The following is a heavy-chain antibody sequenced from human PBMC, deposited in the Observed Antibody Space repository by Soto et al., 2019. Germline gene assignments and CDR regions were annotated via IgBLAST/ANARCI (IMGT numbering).Heavy chain of an antibody. CDR3: AREPTTRVTARPLDY. J-gene: IGHJ4*02. CDR2: ISYDGSNK. D-gene: IGHD4-17*01. Sequence: QVQLVESGGGVVQPGRSLRLSCAASGFPFSSYPMHWVRQAPGKGLEWVAIISYDGSNKYSADSVKGRFTISRDNAKNTLYLQMNSLTPEDTAVYYCAREPTTRVTARPLDYWGQGTLVTVSA. CDR1: GFPFSSYP. V-gene: IGHV3-30-3*01.